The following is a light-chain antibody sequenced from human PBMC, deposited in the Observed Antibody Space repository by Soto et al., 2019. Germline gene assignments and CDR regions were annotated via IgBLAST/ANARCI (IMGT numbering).Light chain of an antibody. CDR1: QSISSW. J-gene: IGKJ1*01. CDR3: QQYNSYPWT. CDR2: KAS. Sequence: DIQMTQSPSTLSASVGDRVTITCRASQSISSWLARYQQKPGKAPKLPVYKASSLESGVPSRFSGSGSGTEFTLTISSLQPDDFATYYCQQYNSYPWTFGQGTKV. V-gene: IGKV1-5*03.